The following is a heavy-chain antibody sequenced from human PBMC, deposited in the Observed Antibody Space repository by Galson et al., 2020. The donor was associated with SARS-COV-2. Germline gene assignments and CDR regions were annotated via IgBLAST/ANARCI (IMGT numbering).Heavy chain of an antibody. CDR2: IWYDGSNK. J-gene: IGHJ4*02. Sequence: QLGESLKISCAASGFTFSSYGMHWVRQAPGKGLEWVAVIWYDGSNKYYADSVKGRFTISRDNSKNTLYLQMNSLRAEDTAVYYCAKSGYSYGYPTYYFDYWGQGTLVTVSS. V-gene: IGHV3-33*06. CDR3: AKSGYSYGYPTYYFDY. CDR1: GFTFSSYG. D-gene: IGHD5-18*01.